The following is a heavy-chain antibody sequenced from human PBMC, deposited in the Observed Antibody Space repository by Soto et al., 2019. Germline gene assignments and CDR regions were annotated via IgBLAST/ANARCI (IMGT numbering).Heavy chain of an antibody. CDR2: INQSGST. V-gene: IGHV4-34*01. CDR3: ARTYSSSWSPFEY. D-gene: IGHD6-13*01. J-gene: IGHJ4*02. CDR1: GGSFSGYY. Sequence: QVQLQQWGAGLLKPSETLSLTCAVYGGSFSGYYWSWIRQPPGKGLEWIGEINQSGSTNYNPSLKSRVTISVDTSKNPFSLKLTSVTAADTAVYSCARTYSSSWSPFEYWGQGTLVTVSS.